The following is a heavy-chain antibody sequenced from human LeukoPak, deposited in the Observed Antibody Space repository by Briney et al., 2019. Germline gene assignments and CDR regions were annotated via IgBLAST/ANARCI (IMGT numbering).Heavy chain of an antibody. CDR1: GFTFSSYG. Sequence: GGSLRLSCAASGFTFSSYGMHWVRQAPGKGLEWVAVIWYDGSNKYYADSVKGRFTISRDNSKNTLYLQMNSLRAEDTAVYYCAKEDHDSSSWPFDCWGQGTLVTVSS. V-gene: IGHV3-33*06. D-gene: IGHD6-13*01. CDR2: IWYDGSNK. CDR3: AKEDHDSSSWPFDC. J-gene: IGHJ4*02.